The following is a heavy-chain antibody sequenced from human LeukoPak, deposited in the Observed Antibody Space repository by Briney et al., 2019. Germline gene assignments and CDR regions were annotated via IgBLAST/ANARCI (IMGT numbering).Heavy chain of an antibody. J-gene: IGHJ4*02. CDR3: ARDGDSGYDYKLDY. CDR2: INPNSGGT. Sequence: ASVKVSCKASGYTFTGYCMHRVRQAPGQGLEWMGWINPNSGGTNYAQKFQGRVTMTRDTSISTAYMELSRLRSDDTAVYYCARDGDSGYDYKLDYWGQGTLVTVSS. CDR1: GYTFTGYC. V-gene: IGHV1-2*02. D-gene: IGHD5-12*01.